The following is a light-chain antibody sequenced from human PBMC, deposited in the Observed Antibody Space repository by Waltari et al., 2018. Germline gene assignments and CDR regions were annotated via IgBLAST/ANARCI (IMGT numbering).Light chain of an antibody. CDR1: QSISIY. CDR2: STS. CDR3: QKSSSTPPWT. V-gene: IGKV1-39*01. Sequence: DIQMTQSPSSLSASVGDRVTITCRASQSISIYLNWYQQKPGKAPKLLIYSTSNLQSGVPSRFSGSGSGTDFTLTISSLQPEDFATYYCQKSSSTPPWTFGQGTKVEIK. J-gene: IGKJ1*01.